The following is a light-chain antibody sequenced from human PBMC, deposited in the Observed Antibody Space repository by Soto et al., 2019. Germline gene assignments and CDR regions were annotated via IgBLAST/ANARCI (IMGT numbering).Light chain of an antibody. CDR1: ERLAYSDENTY. Sequence: EVVMTQSPVSLPVTLGQPSSISCSFSERLAYSDENTYLDWYQQKPGQAPRSIIFSASSRATGIPDRFSGSGSGTDFTLTINRLQREDFAVYYCQQYFISLWTFGQGTKVDI. J-gene: IGKJ1*01. V-gene: IGKV2-30*01. CDR3: QQYFISLWT. CDR2: SAS.